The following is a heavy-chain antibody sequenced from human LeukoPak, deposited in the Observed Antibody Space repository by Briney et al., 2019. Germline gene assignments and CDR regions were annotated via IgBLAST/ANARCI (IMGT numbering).Heavy chain of an antibody. Sequence: PSETLSLTCIVSGGSISGYYWSWIRQPPGKGLEWIGYIHYSGSTDYNPSLKSRVTISADTSKNQFSLKLSSVTAADAAVYYCARNFERTRGWFDPWGQGTLVIVSS. V-gene: IGHV4-59*01. D-gene: IGHD2-2*01. CDR3: ARNFERTRGWFDP. J-gene: IGHJ5*02. CDR2: IHYSGST. CDR1: GGSISGYY.